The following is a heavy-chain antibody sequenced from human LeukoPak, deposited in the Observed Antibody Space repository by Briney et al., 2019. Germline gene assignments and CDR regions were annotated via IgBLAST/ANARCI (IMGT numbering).Heavy chain of an antibody. Sequence: SETLSLTCTVSGGSIASGEYYWNWIRQPPGKGLEWIAHVYYTGNIFYNPSIKSRVTMSVDTSKNQFSLKLTSVTAADTAVYYCARSGGEYDSNGYLNYWGQGTLVSVSS. CDR3: ARSGGEYDSNGYLNY. CDR1: GGSIASGEYY. V-gene: IGHV4-30-4*01. CDR2: VYYTGNI. D-gene: IGHD3-22*01. J-gene: IGHJ4*02.